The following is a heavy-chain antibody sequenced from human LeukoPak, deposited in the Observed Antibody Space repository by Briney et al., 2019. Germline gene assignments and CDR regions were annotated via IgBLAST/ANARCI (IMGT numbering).Heavy chain of an antibody. CDR1: GFAFGDYA. J-gene: IGHJ5*02. CDR2: IRSKAYGGTT. Sequence: GGSLRLSCTASGFAFGDYAMRWVRQAPGKGLEWVGFIRSKAYGGTTEYAASVKGRFTISRDDSKSIAYLQMNSLKTEDTAVYYCTRFGSIAAAGTRWFGPWGQGTLVTVSS. D-gene: IGHD6-13*01. V-gene: IGHV3-49*04. CDR3: TRFGSIAAAGTRWFGP.